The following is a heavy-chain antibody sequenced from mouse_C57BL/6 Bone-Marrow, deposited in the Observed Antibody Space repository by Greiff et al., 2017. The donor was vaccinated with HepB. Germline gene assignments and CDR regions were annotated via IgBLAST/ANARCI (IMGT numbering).Heavy chain of an antibody. CDR1: GFNIKDYY. CDR3: ARYYYGSSSNWYFDV. V-gene: IGHV14-2*01. CDR2: IDPEDGET. J-gene: IGHJ1*03. D-gene: IGHD1-1*01. Sequence: EVQVVESGAELVKPGASVKLSCTASGFNIKDYYMHWVKQRTEQGLEWIGRIDPEDGETKYAPKFQGKATITADTSSNTAYLQLSSLTSEDTAVYYCARYYYGSSSNWYFDVWGTGTTVTVSS.